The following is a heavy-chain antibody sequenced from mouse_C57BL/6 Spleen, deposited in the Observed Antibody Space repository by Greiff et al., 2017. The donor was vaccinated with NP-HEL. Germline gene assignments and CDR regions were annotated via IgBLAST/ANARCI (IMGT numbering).Heavy chain of an antibody. V-gene: IGHV2-9-1*01. J-gene: IGHJ4*01. Sequence: VMLVESGPGLVAPSQSLSITCTVSGFSLTSYAISWVRQPPGKGLEWLGVIWTGGGTNYNSALKSRLSISKDNSKSQVFLKMNSLQTDDTARYYCARKIYYDYDEGMDYWGQGTSVTVSS. CDR2: IWTGGGT. D-gene: IGHD2-4*01. CDR3: ARKIYYDYDEGMDY. CDR1: GFSLTSYA.